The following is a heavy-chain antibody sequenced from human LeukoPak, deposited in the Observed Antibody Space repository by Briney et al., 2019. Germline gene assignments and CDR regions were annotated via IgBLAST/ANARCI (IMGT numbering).Heavy chain of an antibody. J-gene: IGHJ4*02. CDR1: GFPFTSYL. Sequence: PGGSLRLSWAASGFPFTSYLITWVRQAPGKWLEWVADIKQDGSEKYYLGAVEGRFTISRDNPNKSVYRQMNSLRGEDTALYFCGRHSSTSRWSPPHYWGQGSLVTVSS. CDR2: IKQDGSEK. CDR3: GRHSSTSRWSPPHY. V-gene: IGHV3-7*01. D-gene: IGHD2-2*01.